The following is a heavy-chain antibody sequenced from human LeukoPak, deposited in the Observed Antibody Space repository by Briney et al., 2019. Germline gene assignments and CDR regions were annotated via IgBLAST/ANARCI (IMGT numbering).Heavy chain of an antibody. CDR1: GFTFDDYA. J-gene: IGHJ4*02. D-gene: IGHD3-3*01. V-gene: IGHV3-9*01. CDR3: AKDIARFWSGGQVD. Sequence: GGSLRLSCAASGFTFDDYAMHWVRQAPGKGLEWVSGISWNSGSIGYADSVKGRFTISRDNAKNSLYLQMNSLRAEDTALYYCAKDIARFWSGGQVDWGQGTLVTVSS. CDR2: ISWNSGSI.